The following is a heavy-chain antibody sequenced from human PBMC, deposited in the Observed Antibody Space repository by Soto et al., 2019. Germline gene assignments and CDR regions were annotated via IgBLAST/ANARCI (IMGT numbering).Heavy chain of an antibody. CDR3: ARWYSSGLYYLDY. CDR1: GYSFTSYW. CDR2: IYPGDSDT. J-gene: IGHJ4*02. D-gene: IGHD6-19*01. Sequence: GESLKISCKGSGYSFTSYWIAWVRQMPGKGLECMGIIYPGDSDTRYSPSFQGQVTISADKSSAYLQWSSLEASDTAMYYCARWYSSGLYYLDYWGQGTLVTVS. V-gene: IGHV5-51*01.